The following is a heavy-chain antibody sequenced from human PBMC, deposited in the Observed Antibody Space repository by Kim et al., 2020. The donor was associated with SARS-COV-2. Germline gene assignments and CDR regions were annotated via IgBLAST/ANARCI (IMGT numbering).Heavy chain of an antibody. CDR2: IYYSGST. J-gene: IGHJ6*02. V-gene: IGHV4-59*08. Sequence: SETLSLTCTVSGGSISSYYWSCIRQPPGKGLEWIGYIYYSGSTNYNPSLKSRVTISVDTSKNQFSLKLSSVTAADTAVYYCARLLITPPHRSWYPTPVGMDVWGQGTTVTVSS. CDR1: GGSISSYY. D-gene: IGHD6-13*01. CDR3: ARLLITPPHRSWYPTPVGMDV.